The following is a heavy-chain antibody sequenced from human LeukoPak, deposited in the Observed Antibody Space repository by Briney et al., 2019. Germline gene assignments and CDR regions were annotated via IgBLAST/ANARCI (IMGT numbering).Heavy chain of an antibody. CDR2: IYTSGNT. J-gene: IGHJ4*02. D-gene: IGHD6-19*01. V-gene: IGHV4-4*07. CDR1: GGSFSIYY. Sequence: SSETLSLTCTVSGGSFSIYYWSWIRQPAGKGLEWIGRIYTSGNTYYNPSLKSRVTMSVDTSKNQFSLNLSSVTAADTAVYYCARVFSEAGTFDYWGQGTLVTVSS. CDR3: ARVFSEAGTFDY.